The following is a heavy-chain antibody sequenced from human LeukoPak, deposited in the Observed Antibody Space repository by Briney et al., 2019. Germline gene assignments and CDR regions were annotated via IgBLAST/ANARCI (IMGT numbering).Heavy chain of an antibody. D-gene: IGHD3-3*01. J-gene: IGHJ3*02. Sequence: GGSLRLSCAASGFTFSSYSMNWVRQAPGKGLEWVSSISSSSSYIYYADSVKGRFTISRDNAKNSLYLQMNSLRAEDTAVYYCARDWSPQDAFDIWGQGTMVTVSS. CDR1: GFTFSSYS. CDR3: ARDWSPQDAFDI. V-gene: IGHV3-21*01. CDR2: ISSSSSYI.